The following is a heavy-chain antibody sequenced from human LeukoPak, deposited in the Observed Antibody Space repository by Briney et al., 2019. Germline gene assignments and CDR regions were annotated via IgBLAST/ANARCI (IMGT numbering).Heavy chain of an antibody. V-gene: IGHV4-59*12. CDR1: GGSISSYY. CDR2: IFHSGTT. J-gene: IGHJ5*02. D-gene: IGHD1-26*01. Sequence: SETLSLTCTVSGGSISSYYWSWVRQSPGKGLEWIGEIFHSGTTRYKASLESRVTMLLDKSKNQFSLRPNSVTAADTAVYFCARLRLSGGSFSVGWFDPWGQGIQVTVSS. CDR3: ARLRLSGGSFSVGWFDP.